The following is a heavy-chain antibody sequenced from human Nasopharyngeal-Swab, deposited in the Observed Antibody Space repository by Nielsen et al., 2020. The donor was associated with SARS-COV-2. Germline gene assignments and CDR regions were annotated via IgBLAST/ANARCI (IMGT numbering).Heavy chain of an antibody. D-gene: IGHD3-22*01. V-gene: IGHV4-30-2*01. CDR1: GGSISSGGYS. CDR2: IYHSGRT. CDR3: AREKYYYDSSGYYRWFDP. Sequence: SETLSRTCAVSGGSISSGGYSWIWIRQPPGKGLEWIGYIYHSGRTYYNPSLKSRVTISVDRSKNQFSLKLSSVTAADTAVYYCAREKYYYDSSGYYRWFDPWGQGTLVTVSS. J-gene: IGHJ5*02.